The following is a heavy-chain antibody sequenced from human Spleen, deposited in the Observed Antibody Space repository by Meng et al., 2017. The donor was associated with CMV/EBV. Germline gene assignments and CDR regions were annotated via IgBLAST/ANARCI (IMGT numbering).Heavy chain of an antibody. CDR3: AKEGQYYDSSGYYSGWFDP. Sequence: GGSLRLSCAASGFTFSRYAMSWVRQAPGKGLEWVSVIYSGGSSTYYADSVKGRFTISRDNSKNTLYLQMNSLRAEDTAVYYCAKEGQYYDSSGYYSGWFDPWGQGTLVTVS. V-gene: IGHV3-23*03. D-gene: IGHD3-22*01. CDR1: GFTFSRYA. CDR2: IYSGGSST. J-gene: IGHJ5*02.